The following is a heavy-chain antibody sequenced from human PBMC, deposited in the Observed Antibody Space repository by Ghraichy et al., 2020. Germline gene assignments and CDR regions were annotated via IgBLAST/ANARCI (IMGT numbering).Heavy chain of an antibody. J-gene: IGHJ3*02. CDR3: ARGEVVGATGAFDI. CDR1: GGSISSYY. D-gene: IGHD1-26*01. CDR2: IYYSGST. Sequence: SETLSLTCTVSGGSISSYYWSWIRQPPGKGLEWIGYIYYSGSTNYNPSLKSRVTISVDTSKNQFSLKLSSVTAADTAVYYCARGEVVGATGAFDIWGQGTMVTVSS. V-gene: IGHV4-59*01.